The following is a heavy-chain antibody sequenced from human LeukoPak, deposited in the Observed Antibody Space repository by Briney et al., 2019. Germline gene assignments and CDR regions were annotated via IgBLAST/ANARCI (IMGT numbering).Heavy chain of an antibody. V-gene: IGHV1-46*01. D-gene: IGHD5-18*01. CDR1: GYTFTDYY. CDR3: ARGTGEGYTYGRYYFDY. Sequence: GASVKVSCKASGYTFTDYYMHWVRQAPGQGLEYMGIIYPSAGTASYTQKFQGRVTMTRDTSASTVYMDLNSLRSDDTAVYYCARGTGEGYTYGRYYFDYWGQGTLVTVSS. J-gene: IGHJ4*02. CDR2: IYPSAGTA.